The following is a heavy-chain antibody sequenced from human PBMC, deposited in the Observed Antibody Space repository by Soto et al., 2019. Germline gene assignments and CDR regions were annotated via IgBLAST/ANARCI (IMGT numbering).Heavy chain of an antibody. CDR1: GFTFTSSA. J-gene: IGHJ6*03. D-gene: IGHD3-3*01. CDR3: AAELRFLGSRYYYYYMDV. V-gene: IGHV1-58*02. Sequence: GASVKVSCKASGFTFTSSAMQWVRQARGQRLEWIGWIVVGSGNTNYAQKFQERVTITRDMSTSTAYMELSSLRSEDTAVYYCAAELRFLGSRYYYYYMDVWGKGTTVTVSS. CDR2: IVVGSGNT.